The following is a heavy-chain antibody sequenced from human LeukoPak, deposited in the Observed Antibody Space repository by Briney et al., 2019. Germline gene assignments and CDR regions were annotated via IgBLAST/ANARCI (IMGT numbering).Heavy chain of an antibody. CDR1: GYTFTRNY. V-gene: IGHV1-46*01. J-gene: IGHJ6*03. Sequence: GASVKVSCRSSGYTFTRNYMHWVRQAPGQGLEWVGLINPTGSTAWSAQKFRGRLTMTRDLSTTTDYMELSSLRLEDTAVYYCASEDYYYYYMDVWGKGTTVTISS. CDR2: INPTGSTA. CDR3: ASEDYYYYYMDV.